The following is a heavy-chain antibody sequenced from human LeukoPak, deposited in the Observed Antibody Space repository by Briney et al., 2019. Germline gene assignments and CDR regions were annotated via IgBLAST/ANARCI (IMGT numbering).Heavy chain of an antibody. CDR2: INPSGGST. D-gene: IGHD3-10*01. V-gene: IGHV1-46*01. CDR1: GYTFTSYY. CDR3: ARNYELLWFGELLTTQGLHFDY. J-gene: IGHJ4*02. Sequence: ASVKVSCKASGYTFTSYYMHWVRQAPGQGLEWMGIINPSGGSTSYAQKFQGRVTMTRDMSTSTVYMELSSLRSDDTAVYYCARNYELLWFGELLTTQGLHFDYWGQGTLVTVSS.